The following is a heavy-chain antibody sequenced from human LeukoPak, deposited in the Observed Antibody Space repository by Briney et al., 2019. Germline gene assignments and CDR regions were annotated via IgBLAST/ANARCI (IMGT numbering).Heavy chain of an antibody. J-gene: IGHJ4*02. CDR3: ASIGRHYFDY. Sequence: GXSLSLSCAXSGFSFXSYSMNWVRQAPGKGLEWVSYISTTSSTIYYGDSVKGRFTISRDNAKNSLYLQMNSLRAEDTAVYYCASIGRHYFDYWGRGTLVTVSS. D-gene: IGHD1-26*01. V-gene: IGHV3-48*01. CDR1: GFSFXSYS. CDR2: ISTTSSTI.